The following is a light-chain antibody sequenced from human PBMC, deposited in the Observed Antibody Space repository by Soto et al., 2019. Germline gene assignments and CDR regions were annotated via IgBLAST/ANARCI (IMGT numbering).Light chain of an antibody. CDR2: GAS. V-gene: IGKV3-15*01. CDR1: QSVSSN. Sequence: EIVMTQSPATLSVSPGERATLSCRASQSVSSNLAWYQQKPGQAPRLLIYGASTRATGIPDRFSGSGSGTEIDLTISSRQLENFGIFFSQQYNNWPTDRSFGQGTKMEIK. J-gene: IGKJ1*01. CDR3: QQYNNWPTDRS.